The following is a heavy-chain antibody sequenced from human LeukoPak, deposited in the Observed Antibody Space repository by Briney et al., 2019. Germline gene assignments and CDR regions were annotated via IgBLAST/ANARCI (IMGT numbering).Heavy chain of an antibody. D-gene: IGHD2-2*01. V-gene: IGHV3-11*01. CDR3: CGYYACYMDV. Sequence: GGSLRLSCAASGFTFSDHYMSWLRQAPVKGLEWLSYISSGGSYIYYADSVKGRLTISRDNAKNSLYLQRDSLRAEDTAVYCACGYYACYMDVWGKGTTVTVSS. CDR2: ISSGGSYI. J-gene: IGHJ6*03. CDR1: GFTFSDHY.